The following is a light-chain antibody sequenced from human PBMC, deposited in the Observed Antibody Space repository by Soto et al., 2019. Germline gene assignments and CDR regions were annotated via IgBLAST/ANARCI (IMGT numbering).Light chain of an antibody. V-gene: IGKV4-1*01. J-gene: IGKJ2*01. CDR3: QQYYSAPYT. CDR2: WAS. CDR1: QSVLSSSDNKNY. Sequence: DIVMIQSPDSLAVSLGERATVNCKSSQSVLSSSDNKNYLAWYQQKLGQSPKLLIYWASTRESGVPDRFSGSGSGTDFTLTISSLQAEDVAVYYCQQYYSAPYTFGQGTKLGIK.